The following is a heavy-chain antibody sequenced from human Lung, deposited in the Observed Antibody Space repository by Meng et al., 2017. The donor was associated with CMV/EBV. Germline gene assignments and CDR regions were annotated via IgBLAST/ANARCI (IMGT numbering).Heavy chain of an antibody. CDR2: ISYDGSNK. V-gene: IGHV3-30-3*01. CDR1: GFTLRGYA. J-gene: IGHJ5*02. D-gene: IGHD3-16*01. Sequence: CAASGFTLRGYAMHWDRQAPGKGLGWVEVISYDGSNKYYADSVKGRFTISRDNSKNTLYLQMNNLRAEDTAVYYCARGWGLYSWFDPWGQGTLVTVSS. CDR3: ARGWGLYSWFDP.